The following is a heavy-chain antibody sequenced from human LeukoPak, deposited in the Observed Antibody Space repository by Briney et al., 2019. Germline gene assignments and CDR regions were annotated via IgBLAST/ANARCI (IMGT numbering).Heavy chain of an antibody. J-gene: IGHJ4*02. CDR2: IYDSGST. Sequence: SETLSLTCTVSGGSISSGNYYWSWIRQHPGKGLEWIGYIYDSGSTYYNPSLKSRVTISVDTSKNQFSLKLSSVTAADPAVYYCARGGGYSYNNLDYWGQGILVTVSS. CDR3: ARGGGYSYNNLDY. V-gene: IGHV4-31*03. CDR1: GGSISSGNYY. D-gene: IGHD5-18*01.